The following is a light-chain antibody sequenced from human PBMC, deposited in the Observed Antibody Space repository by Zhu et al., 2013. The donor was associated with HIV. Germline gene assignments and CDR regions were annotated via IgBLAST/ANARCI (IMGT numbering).Light chain of an antibody. CDR3: QQRNNWMYT. Sequence: EIVMTQSPATLSVSPGERDTLSCRASQSVRSNLAWYQQRPGQPPRLLIFGASTRATGIPDRFSGSGSRTDFTLTISSLEPEDFAVYYCQQRNNWMYTFGQGTKLQIK. V-gene: IGKV3-11*01. CDR2: GAS. CDR1: QSVRSN. J-gene: IGKJ2*01.